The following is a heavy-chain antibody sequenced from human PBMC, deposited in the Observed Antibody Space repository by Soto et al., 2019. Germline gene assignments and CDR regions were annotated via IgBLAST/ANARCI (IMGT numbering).Heavy chain of an antibody. CDR3: AKDTSSSPYYMDV. CDR1: GFTFSNFA. Sequence: EVQVLESGGGSVQPGGSLRLSFAASGFTFSNFAMSWVRQPPGKGLEWVSEISGSTGTTYNADSVKGRFIISRDNSKNTLHLQMNSLRAEDTAVYYCAKDTSSSPYYMDVWGKGTTVTVSS. J-gene: IGHJ6*03. D-gene: IGHD2-2*01. V-gene: IGHV3-23*01. CDR2: ISGSTGTT.